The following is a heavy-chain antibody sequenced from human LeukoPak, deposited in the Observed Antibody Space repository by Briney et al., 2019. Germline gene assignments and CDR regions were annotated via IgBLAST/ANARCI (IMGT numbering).Heavy chain of an antibody. J-gene: IGHJ4*02. Sequence: GGSLRLSCAASGFTFSDNAMTWVRQAPGKGLEWVSTISGRGGSAFYADSVKGRFTVSRDNSKNTLFLQMNSLRAEDTAVYYCAKDRGRVLRYFDWLPFFDYWGQGTLVTVSS. CDR1: GFTFSDNA. CDR3: AKDRGRVLRYFDWLPFFDY. V-gene: IGHV3-23*01. D-gene: IGHD3-9*01. CDR2: ISGRGGSA.